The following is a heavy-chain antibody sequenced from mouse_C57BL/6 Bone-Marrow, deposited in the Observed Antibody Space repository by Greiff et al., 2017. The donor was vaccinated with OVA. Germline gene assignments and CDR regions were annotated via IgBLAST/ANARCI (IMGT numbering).Heavy chain of an antibody. J-gene: IGHJ3*01. Sequence: EVNVVESGGGLVKPGGSLKLSCAASGFTFSSYAMSWVRQTPEKRLEWVATISDGGSYTYYPDNVKGRFTISRDNAKNNLYLQMSHLKSEDTAMYYCARGPYYYGSSYVSYWGQGTLVTVSA. CDR2: ISDGGSYT. V-gene: IGHV5-4*03. CDR3: ARGPYYYGSSYVSY. CDR1: GFTFSSYA. D-gene: IGHD1-1*01.